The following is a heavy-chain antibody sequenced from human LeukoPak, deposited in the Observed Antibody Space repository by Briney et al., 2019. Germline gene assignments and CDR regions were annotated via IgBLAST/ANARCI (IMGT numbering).Heavy chain of an antibody. Sequence: ASVKVSCKASGYTFTGYYMHWVRQAPGQGLEWMGWISAYNGNTNYAQKLQGRVTMTTDTSTSTAYMELRSLRSDDTAVYYCARDNLHFDSSGYYDYWGQGTLVTVSS. CDR1: GYTFTGYY. CDR2: ISAYNGNT. D-gene: IGHD3-22*01. CDR3: ARDNLHFDSSGYYDY. J-gene: IGHJ4*02. V-gene: IGHV1-18*04.